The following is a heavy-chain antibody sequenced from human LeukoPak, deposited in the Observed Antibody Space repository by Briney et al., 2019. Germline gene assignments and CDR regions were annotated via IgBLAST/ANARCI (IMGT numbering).Heavy chain of an antibody. V-gene: IGHV4-59*01. CDR3: ARGSHYDFWSGNYFDY. D-gene: IGHD3-3*01. CDR1: GGSISNY. CDR2: IYYSGST. J-gene: IGHJ4*02. Sequence: PSETLSLTCTVSGGSISNYWSWIRQPPGKGPEWIGYIYYSGSTNYNPSLKSRVTISVDTSKNQFSLKLSSVTAADTAVYYCARGSHYDFWSGNYFDYWGQGTLVTVSS.